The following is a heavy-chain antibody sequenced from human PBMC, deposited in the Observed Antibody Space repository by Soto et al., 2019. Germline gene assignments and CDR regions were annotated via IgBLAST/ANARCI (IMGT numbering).Heavy chain of an antibody. Sequence: KPSETLSLTCAVYGGSFSSYHWSWIRQTPGKGLEWIGEINHLTTTNYNPSLKSRVIISLDTPKNQFSLKLSSVTAADTAVYYCARGYDTALAPIFWGQGILVPVSS. CDR1: GGSFSSYH. J-gene: IGHJ4*02. V-gene: IGHV4-34*01. CDR3: ARGYDTALAPIF. D-gene: IGHD5-18*01. CDR2: INHLTTT.